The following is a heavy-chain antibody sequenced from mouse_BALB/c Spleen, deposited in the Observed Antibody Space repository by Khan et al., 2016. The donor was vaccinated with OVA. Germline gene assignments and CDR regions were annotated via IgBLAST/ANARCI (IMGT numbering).Heavy chain of an antibody. CDR3: AISGYYYFAY. J-gene: IGHJ3*01. Sequence: QVQLQQSGAELVRPGSSVKISCKASGYSFSNYLMNWVKQGPGQGLEWIGQIYPGDGNTNYNGKFKDKATLTADNSSTTAYMPLSSLTSESSAGYFWAISGYYYFAYWGQGTLVTVSA. V-gene: IGHV1-80*01. CDR2: IYPGDGNT. D-gene: IGHD2-3*01. CDR1: GYSFSNYL.